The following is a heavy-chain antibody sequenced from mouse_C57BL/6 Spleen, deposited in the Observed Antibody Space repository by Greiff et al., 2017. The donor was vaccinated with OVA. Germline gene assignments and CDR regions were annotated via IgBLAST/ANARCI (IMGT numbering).Heavy chain of an antibody. D-gene: IGHD1-1*01. CDR2: INPSTGGT. CDR1: GYSFTGYY. J-gene: IGHJ1*03. CDR3: ARTITTVVGDWYFDV. Sequence: VQLQQSGPELVKPGASVKISCKASGYSFTGYYMNWVKQSPEKSLEWIGEINPSTGGTTYNQKFKAKATLTVDKSSSTAYMRLKSLTSEDSAVYYCARTITTVVGDWYFDVWGTGTTVTVSS. V-gene: IGHV1-42*01.